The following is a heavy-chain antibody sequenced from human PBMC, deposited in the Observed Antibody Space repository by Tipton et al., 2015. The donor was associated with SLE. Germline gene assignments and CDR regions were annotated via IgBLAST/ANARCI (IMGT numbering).Heavy chain of an antibody. Sequence: TLSLTCTVSGGSISTHYWGWIRQPPGMGLEWIGYSYNGGSTNYNPSLKSRVIISVDTSKNQFSLRLSSVTAADTAVYYCAAGGTLGWFDPWGQGTLVTVSS. CDR1: GGSISTHY. V-gene: IGHV4-59*08. J-gene: IGHJ5*02. CDR3: AAGGTLGWFDP. D-gene: IGHD3-16*01. CDR2: SYNGGST.